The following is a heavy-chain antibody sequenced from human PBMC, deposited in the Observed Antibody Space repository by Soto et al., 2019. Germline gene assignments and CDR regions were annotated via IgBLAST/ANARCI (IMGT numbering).Heavy chain of an antibody. CDR3: ARQYYYGSGSYPLDY. CDR2: INAGNGNT. D-gene: IGHD3-10*01. J-gene: IGHJ4*02. V-gene: IGHV1-3*01. Sequence: ASVKVSCKASGYTFTSYAMHWVRQAPGQRLEWMGWINAGNGNTKYSQKFQGRVTITRDTSTSTAYMELRSLRSDDTAVYYCARQYYYGSGSYPLDYWGQGTLVTVSS. CDR1: GYTFTSYA.